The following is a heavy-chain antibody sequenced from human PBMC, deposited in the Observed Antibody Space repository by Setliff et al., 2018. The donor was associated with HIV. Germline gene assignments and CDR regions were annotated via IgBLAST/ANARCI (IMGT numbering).Heavy chain of an antibody. CDR3: ARDPKRYYDILTGYPSYYGMDV. J-gene: IGHJ6*02. Sequence: ASVKVSCKASGYTFTSYGTSWVRQAPGQGLEWMGWISAYNGNTNYAQKLQGRVTMTTDTSTSTAYMELRSLRSDDTAVYYCARDPKRYYDILTGYPSYYGMDVWGQETTVTVSS. CDR2: ISAYNGNT. V-gene: IGHV1-18*01. CDR1: GYTFTSYG. D-gene: IGHD3-9*01.